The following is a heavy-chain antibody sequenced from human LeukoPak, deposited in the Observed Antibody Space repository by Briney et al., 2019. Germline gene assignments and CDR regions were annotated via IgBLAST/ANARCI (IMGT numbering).Heavy chain of an antibody. Sequence: SLRLSCAASGFVXSTNYMTWVRQPPGKGLEWVSVIYKDGRTFYTDSVKGRFTISRDNSKNTVYLQMSSLRVEDTAVYYCAKSLTYYHENSDSIWGQGTLVTVSS. CDR3: AKSLTYYHENSDSI. V-gene: IGHV3-53*01. CDR2: IYKDGRT. D-gene: IGHD3-22*01. CDR1: GFVXSTNY. J-gene: IGHJ4*02.